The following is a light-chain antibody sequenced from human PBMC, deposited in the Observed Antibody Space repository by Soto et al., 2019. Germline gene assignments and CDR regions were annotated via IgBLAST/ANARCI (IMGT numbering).Light chain of an antibody. CDR2: DNN. J-gene: IGLJ1*01. CDR3: GTWASSLSGV. CDR1: SSNIGNNY. Sequence: QSVLTQPPSVSAAPGQKVTISCSGSSSNIGNNYVSWYQQLPGTAPKLLIYDNNKRPSGIPDRFSGSKSGTSATLGITGLQTGDEADYYCGTWASSLSGVFGTGTKLTVL. V-gene: IGLV1-51*01.